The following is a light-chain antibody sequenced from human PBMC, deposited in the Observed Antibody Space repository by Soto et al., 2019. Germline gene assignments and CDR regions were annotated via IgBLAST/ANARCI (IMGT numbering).Light chain of an antibody. J-gene: IGLJ1*01. Sequence: QFALTQPPSASGSPGQSVTISCTGTSSDVGGYNYVSWYQQHPGKAPKLMIYEVSKRPSGVPDRFSGSKSGNTASLTVSGLQAEDEADYSSSSYDGSNSRVFGTGTKVTVL. CDR2: EVS. CDR3: SSYDGSNSRV. V-gene: IGLV2-8*01. CDR1: SSDVGGYNY.